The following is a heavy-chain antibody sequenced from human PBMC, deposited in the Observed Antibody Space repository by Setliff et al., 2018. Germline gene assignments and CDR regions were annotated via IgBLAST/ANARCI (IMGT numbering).Heavy chain of an antibody. CDR3: ARAYDSSGWYGESHTYYFDN. CDR1: GDSISGGTYS. J-gene: IGHJ4*02. Sequence: LSLTCTVSGDSISGGTYSWSWIRQPAGKGLEWFGHVYKTGSIIYNPSLKSRVTISSDTSKNQFSLNLYSVTAADTAVYYCARAYDSSGWYGESHTYYFDNWGQGTQVTVSS. V-gene: IGHV4-61*09. D-gene: IGHD3-22*01. CDR2: VYKTGSI.